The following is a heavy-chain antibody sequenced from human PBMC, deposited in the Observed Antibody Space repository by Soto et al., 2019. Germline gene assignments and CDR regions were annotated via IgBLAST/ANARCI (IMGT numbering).Heavy chain of an antibody. CDR3: AVDVEAGWSHRQDRVHY. V-gene: IGHV3-30-3*01. Sequence: QVQLVESGGGVVQPGRSLRLSCAASGFTFSYYAMHWVRQAPGKGLEWVAVMAYDGTNKYYADSVKGRFTISRDNSKKTRYLQMNILITDHKAVYYFAVDVEAGWSHRQDRVHYWGQGTLVNVSS. J-gene: IGHJ4*02. CDR1: GFTFSYYA. CDR2: MAYDGTNK. D-gene: IGHD3-16*02.